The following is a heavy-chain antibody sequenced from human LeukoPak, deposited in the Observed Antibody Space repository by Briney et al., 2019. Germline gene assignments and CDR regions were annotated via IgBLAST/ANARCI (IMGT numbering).Heavy chain of an antibody. Sequence: ASVKVSCKASGYTFTGYYMHWVRQAPGQGLEWMGWINPNSGGTNHAQKFQGRVTMTRDTSISTAYMELSRLRSDDTAVYYCARDMRIAARMGGYWGQGTLVTVSS. V-gene: IGHV1-2*02. CDR3: ARDMRIAARMGGY. J-gene: IGHJ4*02. CDR1: GYTFTGYY. CDR2: INPNSGGT. D-gene: IGHD6-6*01.